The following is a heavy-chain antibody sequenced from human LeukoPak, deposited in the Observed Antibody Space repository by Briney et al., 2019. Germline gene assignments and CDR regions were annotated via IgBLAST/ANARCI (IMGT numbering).Heavy chain of an antibody. D-gene: IGHD6-19*01. CDR1: GFTFSNYW. V-gene: IGHV3-7*01. J-gene: IGHJ3*02. CDR3: ARGARGSGWRVFDI. CDR2: IKEDGSEK. Sequence: GGSLRLSCAASGFTFSNYWMSWVRQAPGKGLEWVANIKEDGSEKYYVDSVKGRFTISRDNAKNSLYLQMNSLRPEDTAVYYCARGARGSGWRVFDIWGQGTMVTVSS.